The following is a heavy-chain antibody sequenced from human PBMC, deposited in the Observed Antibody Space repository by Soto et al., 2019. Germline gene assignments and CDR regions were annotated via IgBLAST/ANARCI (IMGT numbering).Heavy chain of an antibody. J-gene: IGHJ4*02. D-gene: IGHD2-8*01. Sequence: QLQLQESGSGLVKPSQTLSLTCAVSGGSISSGGYSWRWIRQPPGKGLEWIGYIYHSGSTYYNPSLQSRVTISVDRSKNQFSLKLSSVTAADTAVYYCARGPPNTYWGQGTLVTVSS. CDR2: IYHSGST. CDR3: ARGPPNTY. CDR1: GGSISSGGYS. V-gene: IGHV4-30-2*01.